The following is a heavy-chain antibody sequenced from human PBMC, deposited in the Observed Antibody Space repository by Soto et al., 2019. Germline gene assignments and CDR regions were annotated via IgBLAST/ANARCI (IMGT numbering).Heavy chain of an antibody. D-gene: IGHD4-17*01. Sequence: SETLSLTCTVSGGSISSGDYYWSWIRQPPGKGLEWIGYIYYSGSTYYNPSLKSRVTISVDTSKNQFSLKLSSVTAADTAVHYCAIAYGDSRYYYYYGMDVWGQGTTVTVSS. J-gene: IGHJ6*02. CDR1: GGSISSGDYY. CDR3: AIAYGDSRYYYYYGMDV. V-gene: IGHV4-30-4*01. CDR2: IYYSGST.